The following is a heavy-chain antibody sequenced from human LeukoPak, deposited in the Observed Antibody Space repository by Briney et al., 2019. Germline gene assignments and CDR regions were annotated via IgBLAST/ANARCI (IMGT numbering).Heavy chain of an antibody. V-gene: IGHV1-69*13. CDR3: ARILSSSWYEYFHH. D-gene: IGHD6-19*01. J-gene: IGHJ1*01. CDR2: IIPIFGTA. CDR1: GGTFSNYA. Sequence: SVKVSCKASGGTFSNYAISWMRQAPGQGLEWMGAIIPIFGTANYAQKFQGRVTITADESTSTAYMELSSLRSEDTAVYYCARILSSSWYEYFHHWGQGTLVTVSS.